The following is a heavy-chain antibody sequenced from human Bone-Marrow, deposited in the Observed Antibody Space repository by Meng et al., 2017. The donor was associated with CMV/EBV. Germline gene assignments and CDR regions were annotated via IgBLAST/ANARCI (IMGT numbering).Heavy chain of an antibody. J-gene: IGHJ4*02. D-gene: IGHD6-19*01. Sequence: LSCAASGFTFSSYSMNWVRQAPGKGLEWVSSISSSSSYIYYADSVKGRFTISRDNAKNSLYLQMNSLRAEDTAVYYCARESQWLVDHWGQGTLVTVSS. CDR3: ARESQWLVDH. CDR1: GFTFSSYS. CDR2: ISSSSSYI. V-gene: IGHV3-21*01.